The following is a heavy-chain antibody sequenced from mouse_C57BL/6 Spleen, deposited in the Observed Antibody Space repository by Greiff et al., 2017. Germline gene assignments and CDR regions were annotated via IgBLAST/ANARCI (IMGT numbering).Heavy chain of an antibody. J-gene: IGHJ3*01. CDR3: APLTSGIFFGAY. V-gene: IGHV1-53*01. D-gene: IGHD3-1*01. CDR1: GYTFTSYW. Sequence: VQLQQPGTELVKPGASVKLSCKASGYTFTSYWMHWVKQRPGQGLEWIGNINPSNGGTNYNEKFKSKATLTVDKSSSTVYMQLSSLTSEDSAVXYCAPLTSGIFFGAYWGQGTLVTVSA. CDR2: INPSNGGT.